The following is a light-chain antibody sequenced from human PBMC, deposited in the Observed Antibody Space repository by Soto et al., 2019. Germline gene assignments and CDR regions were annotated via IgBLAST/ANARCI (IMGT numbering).Light chain of an antibody. CDR1: SSNIGSNY. V-gene: IGLV1-47*01. Sequence: QSVLTQPPSASGTPGQRVTISCCGSSSNIGSNYVYWYQQLPGTAPKLLIYRNNQRPSGVPDRFSGSKSGTSASLAISGLRSQDEADYYCAAWDDSLSGPVYVFGTGTKVTVL. CDR3: AAWDDSLSGPVYV. J-gene: IGLJ1*01. CDR2: RNN.